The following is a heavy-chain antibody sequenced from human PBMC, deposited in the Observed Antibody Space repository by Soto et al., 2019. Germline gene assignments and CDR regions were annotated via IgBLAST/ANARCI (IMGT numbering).Heavy chain of an antibody. Sequence: ASVKVSCKASGYTFTSYGISWVRQAPGQGLEWMGWISAYNGNTNYAQKLQGRVTMTTDTSTSTAYMELRSLRSDDTAVYYCARENHYYGSGYFDYWGQGTRVTVSS. V-gene: IGHV1-18*01. CDR1: GYTFTSYG. D-gene: IGHD3-10*01. J-gene: IGHJ4*02. CDR3: ARENHYYGSGYFDY. CDR2: ISAYNGNT.